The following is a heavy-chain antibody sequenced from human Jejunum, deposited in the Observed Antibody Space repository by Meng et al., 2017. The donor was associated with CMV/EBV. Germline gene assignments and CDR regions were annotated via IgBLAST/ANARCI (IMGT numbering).Heavy chain of an antibody. D-gene: IGHD6-6*01. CDR1: EFTVSNNY. J-gene: IGHJ4*03. CDR3: ARGAGSSSSRRYLDY. V-gene: IGHV3-66*01. Sequence: EVQLVESGXGLVQPGGXLRLSCAASEFTVSNNYMAWVRPAPVKGLEWVSVIYSGGSTYYGASVKDRFTISRDTSKNTVYLQMDSLRAEDTAVYYCARGAGSSSSRRYLDYWGQGTLVTVSS. CDR2: IYSGGST.